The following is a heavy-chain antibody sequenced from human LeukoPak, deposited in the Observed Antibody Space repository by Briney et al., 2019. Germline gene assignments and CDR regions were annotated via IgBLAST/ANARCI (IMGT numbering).Heavy chain of an antibody. D-gene: IGHD5-18*01. Sequence: GGSLRLSCAASGFTFSSYAMHWVRQAPGKGLEWVAVISYDGSNKYYADSVKGRFTTSRDNSKNTLYLQMNSLRAEDTAVYYCARDAVDTANAVWGQGTTVTVSS. CDR3: ARDAVDTANAV. CDR2: ISYDGSNK. V-gene: IGHV3-30*04. CDR1: GFTFSSYA. J-gene: IGHJ6*02.